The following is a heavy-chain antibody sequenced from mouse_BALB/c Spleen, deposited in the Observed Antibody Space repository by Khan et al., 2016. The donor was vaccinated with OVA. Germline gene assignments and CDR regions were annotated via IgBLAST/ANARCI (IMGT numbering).Heavy chain of an antibody. Sequence: EVQLVESGPGLVKPSQSLSLTCTVTGYSITSDYAWNWIRQFPGNKLEWMGYISYSGSTSYNPSLKSRISITRATSKNQFFLQLNSVTTEDTATXYCARRGDGYYGAMDYWGQGTSVTVSS. D-gene: IGHD2-3*01. J-gene: IGHJ4*01. V-gene: IGHV3-2*02. CDR2: ISYSGST. CDR3: ARRGDGYYGAMDY. CDR1: GYSITSDYA.